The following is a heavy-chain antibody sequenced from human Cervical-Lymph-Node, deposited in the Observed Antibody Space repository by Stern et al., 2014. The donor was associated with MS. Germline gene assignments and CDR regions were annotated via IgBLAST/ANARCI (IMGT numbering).Heavy chain of an antibody. Sequence: VQLVESGAEVKKPGSSVKVSCKASGGTFSSYEITWVRQAPGQGLEWMGGIIPNLDTPTYAQKFQGRVPISRDRSTSTAYMELSSLKSEDTAIYFCARAYTYYSNSAGYWGQGTLVTVSS. D-gene: IGHD3-10*01. J-gene: IGHJ4*02. V-gene: IGHV1-69*06. CDR3: ARAYTYYSNSAGY. CDR1: GGTFSSYE. CDR2: IIPNLDTP.